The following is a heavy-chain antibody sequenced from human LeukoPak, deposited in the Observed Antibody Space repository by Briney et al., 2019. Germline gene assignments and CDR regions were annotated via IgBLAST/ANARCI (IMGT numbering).Heavy chain of an antibody. CDR2: ISSSSSTI. D-gene: IGHD3-16*01. V-gene: IGHV3-48*01. Sequence: HPGGSLRLSCAASGFTFSSYSMNWVRQAPGKGLEWVSYISSSSSTIYYADSVKGRFTISRDNAKNSLYLQMNSLRAEDTAVYYCAKDDNYIRFLSWGQGTLVTVSS. J-gene: IGHJ5*02. CDR3: AKDDNYIRFLS. CDR1: GFTFSSYS.